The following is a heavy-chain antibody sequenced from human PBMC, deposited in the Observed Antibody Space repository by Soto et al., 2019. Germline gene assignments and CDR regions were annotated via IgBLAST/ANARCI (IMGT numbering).Heavy chain of an antibody. CDR1: GYAYCIYG. CDR2: ISLYSDGT. CDR3: ARVVPVAAAWFGP. D-gene: IGHD2-2*01. J-gene: IGHJ5*02. Sequence: VLVKVACKTSGYAYCIYGSTWVRQEPGQSLEWLGWISLYSDGTNYAQKFQGRCSMTTDTSTPTASMELSSLRPDDPSFYYCARVVPVAAAWFGPWGQEPQVTGSS. V-gene: IGHV1-18*01.